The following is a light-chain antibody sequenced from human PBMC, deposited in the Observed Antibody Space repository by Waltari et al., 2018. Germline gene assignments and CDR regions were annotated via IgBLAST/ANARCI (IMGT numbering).Light chain of an antibody. J-gene: IGLJ2*01. V-gene: IGLV2-11*01. CDR3: CSYAGSYTLV. CDR2: DVS. Sequence: QSALTQPRSVSGSPGQSVTISCPGTSSDVGGYTYVSWYQQPPGKAPKLMIYDVSKRPSGVPDRFSGSKSGNTASLTISGLQAEDEADYYCCSYAGSYTLVFGGGTKLTVL. CDR1: SSDVGGYTY.